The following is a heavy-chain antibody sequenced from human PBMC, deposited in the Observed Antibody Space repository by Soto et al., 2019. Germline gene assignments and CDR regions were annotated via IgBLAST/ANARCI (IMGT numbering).Heavy chain of an antibody. CDR3: ARDRGITGTTYNWFDP. D-gene: IGHD1-7*01. CDR2: INPNSGGT. J-gene: IGHJ5*02. CDR1: GYTFTSNY. Sequence: ASVKVSCKASGYTFTSNYMHWVRQAPGQGLEWMGWINPNSGGTNYAQKFQGWVTMTSDTSISTAHMELSRLRSDDTAVYYCARDRGITGTTYNWFDPWGQGTLVTVSS. V-gene: IGHV1-2*04.